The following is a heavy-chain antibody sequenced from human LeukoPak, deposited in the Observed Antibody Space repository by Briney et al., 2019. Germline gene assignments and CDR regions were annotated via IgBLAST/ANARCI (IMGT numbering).Heavy chain of an antibody. J-gene: IGHJ6*03. CDR3: ARGVVDCSGGSCYWGRYYYYYMDV. Sequence: PGGSLRLSCAASGFTFSRYGMHWVRQAPGKGLEWVSVIYSGGSTYYADSVKGRFTISRDNSKNTLYLQMNSLRAEDTAVYYCARGVVDCSGGSCYWGRYYYYYMDVWGKGTTVTISS. D-gene: IGHD2-15*01. CDR1: GFTFSRYG. CDR2: IYSGGST. V-gene: IGHV3-53*01.